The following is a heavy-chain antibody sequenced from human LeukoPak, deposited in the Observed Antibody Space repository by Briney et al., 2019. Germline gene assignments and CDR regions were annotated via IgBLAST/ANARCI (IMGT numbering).Heavy chain of an antibody. J-gene: IGHJ4*02. CDR2: IKSKTDGRTT. CDR1: GFTFSNAW. CDR3: TTSGYSYGYWFDY. D-gene: IGHD5-18*01. V-gene: IGHV3-15*07. Sequence: PGGSLRPSCAASGFTFSNAWVNWVRHAPGKGLEWVGRIKSKTDGRTTDYAAPMKGRFTISRNDSKNTLYLQMNSLKTEDTAVYYCTTSGYSYGYWFDYWGQGTLVTVSS.